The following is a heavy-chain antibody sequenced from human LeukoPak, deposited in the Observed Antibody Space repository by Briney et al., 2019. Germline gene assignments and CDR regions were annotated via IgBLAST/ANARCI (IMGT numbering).Heavy chain of an antibody. CDR2: IYTSGGT. J-gene: IGHJ4*02. D-gene: IGHD6-6*01. Sequence: GSLRLSCAASGFTFNNFSMNWVRQAPGKGLEWIGYIYTSGGTNYIPSLKGRVTISIDTSKNQFSLKLSSVTAADSAVYYCARLTRLSTSPDRYYLDNWGQGTLVTVSS. CDR1: GFTFNNFS. CDR3: ARLTRLSTSPDRYYLDN. V-gene: IGHV4-4*09.